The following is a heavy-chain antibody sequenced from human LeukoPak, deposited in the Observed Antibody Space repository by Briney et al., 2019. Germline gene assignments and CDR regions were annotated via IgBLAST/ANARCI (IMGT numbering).Heavy chain of an antibody. CDR3: AREAITIFGLVRTQTTKGPHRFDP. J-gene: IGHJ5*02. Sequence: ASVKVSCKASGYTFTGYYMHWVRQAPGHGLEWMGIINPSGGSTNYAQRFRGRVTMIRDMSTGTVYMELSSLTSEDTAVYNCAREAITIFGLVRTQTTKGPHRFDPWGQGTLVTVSS. V-gene: IGHV1-46*01. D-gene: IGHD3-3*01. CDR2: INPSGGST. CDR1: GYTFTGYY.